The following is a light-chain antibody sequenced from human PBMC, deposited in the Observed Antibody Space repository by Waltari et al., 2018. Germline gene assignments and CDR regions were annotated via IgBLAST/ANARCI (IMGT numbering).Light chain of an antibody. CDR1: SSNIGSNP. CDR2: SNN. Sequence: QSVLTQPPSASGAPGQRVTISCSGSSSNIGSNPVNWYQQLPGTAPKLLIYSNNHRPSWGPDRFSAAKSGTSESLAISGLQSEDEADYYCATWDNRLNGYVFGTGTKVSVL. J-gene: IGLJ1*01. V-gene: IGLV1-44*01. CDR3: ATWDNRLNGYV.